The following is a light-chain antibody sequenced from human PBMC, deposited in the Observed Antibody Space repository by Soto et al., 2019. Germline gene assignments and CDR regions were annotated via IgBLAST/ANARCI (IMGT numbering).Light chain of an antibody. J-gene: IGKJ1*01. CDR1: QTISSW. CDR2: KAS. V-gene: IGKV1-5*03. Sequence: DIQMTHSPSTLSGSVGARVTITCRASQTISSWLAWYQQKPGKAPKLLIYKASTLKSGVPSRFSGSGSGTEFTLTISSLQPDDFATYDCQHYNSYSEAFGQGTKVELK. CDR3: QHYNSYSEA.